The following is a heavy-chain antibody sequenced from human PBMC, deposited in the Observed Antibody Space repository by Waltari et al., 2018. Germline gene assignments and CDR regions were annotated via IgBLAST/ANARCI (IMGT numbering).Heavy chain of an antibody. D-gene: IGHD3-22*01. V-gene: IGHV1-69-2*01. Sequence: EVKLVQSGAEVKKPGATVKISCKVSGYTFTDYYMHWVQQAPGKGLEWMGLVDPEEGETISAEKVQGRVTITAETSTDTAYMELSSLRSEDTAVYYCATDHDREGYFDLWGRGTLVTVSS. CDR1: GYTFTDYY. CDR2: VDPEEGET. CDR3: ATDHDREGYFDL. J-gene: IGHJ2*01.